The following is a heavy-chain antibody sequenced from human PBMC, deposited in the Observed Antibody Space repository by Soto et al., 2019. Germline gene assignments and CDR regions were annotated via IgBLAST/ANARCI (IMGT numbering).Heavy chain of an antibody. D-gene: IGHD3-9*01. J-gene: IGHJ6*02. CDR2: INHSGST. V-gene: IGHV4-34*01. CDR1: GGSFSGYY. CDR3: ARGRAGYDILTGYSHGWYYGMDV. Sequence: KTSETLSLTCAVYGGSFSGYYWSWIRQPPGKGLEWIGEINHSGSTNYNPSLKSRVTISVDTSKNQFSLKLSSVTAADTAVYYCARGRAGYDILTGYSHGWYYGMDVWGQGTTVTVSS.